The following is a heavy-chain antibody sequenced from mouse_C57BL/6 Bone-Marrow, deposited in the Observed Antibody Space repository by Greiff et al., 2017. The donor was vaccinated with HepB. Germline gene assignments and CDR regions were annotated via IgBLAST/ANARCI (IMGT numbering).Heavy chain of an antibody. CDR3: ARSTGFAY. CDR2: IDPSDSYT. J-gene: IGHJ3*01. Sequence: QVQLKQPGAELVRPGTSVKLSCKASGYTFTSYWMHWVKQRPGQGLEWIGVIDPSDSYTNYNQKFKGKATLTVDTSSSTAYMQHSSLTSEDSAVYYCARSTGFAYWGQGTLVTVSA. V-gene: IGHV1-59*01. CDR1: GYTFTSYW.